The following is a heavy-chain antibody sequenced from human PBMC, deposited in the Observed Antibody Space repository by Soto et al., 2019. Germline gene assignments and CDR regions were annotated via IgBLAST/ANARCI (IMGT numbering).Heavy chain of an antibody. CDR2: INSDGSST. Sequence: PGGSLRLSCAASGFTFSSYWMHWVRQAPGKGLVWVSRINSDGSSTSYADSVKGRFTISRDNAKNTLYLQMNSLRAEDTAVYYCASSSMRYCTNGVCYYYYYYMDVWGKGTTVTVSS. D-gene: IGHD2-8*01. J-gene: IGHJ6*03. CDR1: GFTFSSYW. V-gene: IGHV3-74*01. CDR3: ASSSMRYCTNGVCYYYYYYMDV.